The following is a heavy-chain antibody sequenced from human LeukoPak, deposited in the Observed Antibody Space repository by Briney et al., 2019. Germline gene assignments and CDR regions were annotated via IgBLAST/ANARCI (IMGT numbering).Heavy chain of an antibody. CDR2: IRYDGSNK. CDR1: GFTLSSYG. CDR3: AKTLRSGPNI. D-gene: IGHD3-3*01. Sequence: GGSLRLSSAASGFTLSSYGMRWVRQAPGKGLEWVAFIRYDGSNKYYAHSVKGRFTISRDNSKNTLYLQMNSLRAEDTAVYYCAKTLRSGPNIWGQGTMVTVSS. V-gene: IGHV3-30*02. J-gene: IGHJ3*02.